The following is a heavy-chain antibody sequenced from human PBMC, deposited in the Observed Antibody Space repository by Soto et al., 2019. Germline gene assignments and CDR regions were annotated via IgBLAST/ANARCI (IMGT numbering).Heavy chain of an antibody. J-gene: IGHJ6*02. D-gene: IGHD3-3*01. Sequence: ASVKVSCKASGGTFSSYAISWVQQAPGQGLEWMGGIIPIFGTANYAQKFRGRVTITAAKSTNTAYMELRSLRAEDTAVYYCARDSGITMCGVVIIRGMDVWGQGSTVTVSS. CDR3: ARDSGITMCGVVIIRGMDV. CDR2: IIPIFGTA. CDR1: GGTFSSYA. V-gene: IGHV1-69*06.